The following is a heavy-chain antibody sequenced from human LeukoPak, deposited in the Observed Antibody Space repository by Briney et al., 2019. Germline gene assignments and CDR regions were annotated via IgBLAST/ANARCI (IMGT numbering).Heavy chain of an antibody. V-gene: IGHV3-48*01. J-gene: IGHJ4*02. CDR3: ARAVYYYDSSGYYH. Sequence: GGSLRLSCAASGFTFSSYSMNWVRQAPGKGLEWVSYISSSSSTIYYADSVKGRFTISRDNSKNMYYLQMNSLRTEDTAVYYCARAVYYYDSSGYYHWGQGALVTVSS. CDR1: GFTFSSYS. CDR2: ISSSSSTI. D-gene: IGHD3-22*01.